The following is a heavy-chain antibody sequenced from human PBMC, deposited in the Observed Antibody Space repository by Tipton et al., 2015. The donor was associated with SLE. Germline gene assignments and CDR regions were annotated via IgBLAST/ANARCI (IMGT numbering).Heavy chain of an antibody. Sequence: TLSLTCAVYGGSFSGYYWSWIRQPPGKGLEWIGEINHSGSTNYNPSLKSRVTISVDTSKNQFSLKLSSVTAADTAVYYCALMGVVVPAAMGSGYYYMDVWGKGTTVTVSS. D-gene: IGHD2-2*01. V-gene: IGHV4-34*01. CDR2: INHSGST. CDR3: ALMGVVVPAAMGSGYYYMDV. CDR1: GGSFSGYY. J-gene: IGHJ6*03.